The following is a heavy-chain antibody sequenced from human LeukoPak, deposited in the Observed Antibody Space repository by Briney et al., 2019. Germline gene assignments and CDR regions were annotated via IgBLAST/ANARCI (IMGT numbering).Heavy chain of an antibody. CDR3: ATLWFGDPSPFDY. D-gene: IGHD3-10*01. V-gene: IGHV3-23*01. CDR2: ISGSGGGT. Sequence: GGSLRLSCAASGFTFSSYTMSWVRQAPGKGLEWVSGISGSGGGTYYADSVKGRFTISRDNSKDTLYLQMNSLRAEDTAVYYCATLWFGDPSPFDYWGQGTLVTVSS. J-gene: IGHJ4*02. CDR1: GFTFSSYT.